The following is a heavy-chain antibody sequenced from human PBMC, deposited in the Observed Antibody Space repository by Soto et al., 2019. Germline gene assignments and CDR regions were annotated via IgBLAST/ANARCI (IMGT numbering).Heavy chain of an antibody. J-gene: IGHJ4*02. D-gene: IGHD3-10*01. Sequence: EVQLLESGGGLVQPGGSLRLSCEASGFVFSHFALSWVRQAPGKGLEWVSGISGGSETTSYADSVKGRFTISRDNSKGTLFLQMNNLRAEDTATYFCAKDLDGGFGELFFGKWGQGTLVTVSS. CDR1: GFVFSHFA. V-gene: IGHV3-23*01. CDR2: ISGGSETT. CDR3: AKDLDGGFGELFFGK.